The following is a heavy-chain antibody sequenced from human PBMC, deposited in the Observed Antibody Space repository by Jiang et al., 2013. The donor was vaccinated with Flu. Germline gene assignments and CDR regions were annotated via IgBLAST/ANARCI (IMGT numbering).Heavy chain of an antibody. V-gene: IGHV3-33*06. CDR2: IWYDGSNK. Sequence: VQLVESGGGVVQPGRSLRLSCAASGFTFSSYGMHWVRQAPGKGLEWVAVIWYDGSNKYYADSVKGRFTISRDNSNNTLYLQMNSLRAEDTAVYYCAKDVKYYYDTSGYYYSSPVDSVGQGTLVTVSS. D-gene: IGHD3-22*01. J-gene: IGHJ4*02. CDR3: AKDVKYYYDTSGYYYSSPVDS. CDR1: GFTFSSYG.